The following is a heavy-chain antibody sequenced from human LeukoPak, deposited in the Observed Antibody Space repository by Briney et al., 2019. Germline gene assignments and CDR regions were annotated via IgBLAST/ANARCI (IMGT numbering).Heavy chain of an antibody. Sequence: GGSLRLSRATSGFSFSNAWMNWVRQAPGKGLEWVGRIRSNSDGGTIDYAASVKDRFTLSRDDSKNTLYLQLNSLQTADTAVYYCATDSYGYTWGQGTLVTVSS. D-gene: IGHD5-24*01. CDR3: ATDSYGYT. CDR1: GFSFSNAW. V-gene: IGHV3-15*07. J-gene: IGHJ5*02. CDR2: IRSNSDGGTI.